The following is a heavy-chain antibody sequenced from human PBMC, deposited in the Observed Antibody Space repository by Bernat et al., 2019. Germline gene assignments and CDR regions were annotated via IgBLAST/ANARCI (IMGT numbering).Heavy chain of an antibody. J-gene: IGHJ2*01. D-gene: IGHD6-25*01. Sequence: EVQLVESGGGVVRPGGSLRLSCVVSGFTFSSYSMNWVRQAPGKGLEWVSSISSSSSYIYYADSVKGRFTISRDNAKNSLYLQMNSLRAEDTAVYYCAGRGVDWYFDLWGRGTLVTVSS. V-gene: IGHV3-21*01. CDR3: AGRGVDWYFDL. CDR2: ISSSSSYI. CDR1: GFTFSSYS.